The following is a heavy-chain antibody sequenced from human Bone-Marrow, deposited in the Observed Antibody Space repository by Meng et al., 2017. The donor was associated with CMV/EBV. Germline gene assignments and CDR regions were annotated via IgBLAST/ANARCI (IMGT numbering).Heavy chain of an antibody. CDR1: GFTFSSYS. Sequence: LKISCAASGFTFSSYSMNWVRQAPGKGLEWVSYISSSSSTIYYADSVKGRFTISRDNAKNSLYLQMNSLRAEDTAVYYCARDYGNYDSSGYYPHWGQGTLVTVSS. V-gene: IGHV3-48*04. CDR3: ARDYGNYDSSGYYPH. J-gene: IGHJ4*02. CDR2: ISSSSSTI. D-gene: IGHD3-22*01.